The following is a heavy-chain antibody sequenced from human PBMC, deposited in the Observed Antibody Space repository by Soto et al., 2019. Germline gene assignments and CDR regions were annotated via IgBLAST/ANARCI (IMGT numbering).Heavy chain of an antibody. CDR3: ARDNGYYYDSSGYYTFDY. Sequence: QVQLVQSGAEVKKPGASVKVSCKASGYTFTSYGISWVRQAPGQGLEWMGWISAYNGNTNYAQKLQGRVTMTTDTSTSTAYMELRSLRSDDSAVYYCARDNGYYYDSSGYYTFDYWGQGTLVIVSS. D-gene: IGHD3-22*01. CDR1: GYTFTSYG. CDR2: ISAYNGNT. J-gene: IGHJ4*02. V-gene: IGHV1-18*01.